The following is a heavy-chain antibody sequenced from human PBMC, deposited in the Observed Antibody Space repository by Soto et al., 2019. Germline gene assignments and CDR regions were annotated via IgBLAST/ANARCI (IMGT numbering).Heavy chain of an antibody. CDR1: GYTFTSYY. J-gene: IGHJ6*02. D-gene: IGHD3-10*01. V-gene: IGHV1-46*01. CDR3: ARKKPPSNYYGSGSSYYYYYYGMDV. Sequence: ASVKVSCKASGYTFTSYYMHWVRQAPGQGLEWMGIINPSGGSTSYAQKFQGRVTMTRDTSTSTVYMELSSLGSEDTAVYYCARKKPPSNYYGSGSSYYYYYYGMDVWGQGTTVTVSS. CDR2: INPSGGST.